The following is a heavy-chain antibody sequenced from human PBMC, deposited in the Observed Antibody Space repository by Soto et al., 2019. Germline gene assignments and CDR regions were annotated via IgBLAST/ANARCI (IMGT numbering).Heavy chain of an antibody. J-gene: IGHJ6*02. CDR2: INPNSGGT. V-gene: IGHV1-2*04. CDR1: GYTFTGYD. Sequence: GASVKVSCKASGYTFTGYDMHWVRQAPGQGLEWMGWINPNSGGTNYAQKFQGWVTMTRDTSISTAYMELSRLRSDDTAVYYCARDRGAYYDFWSGSYYYGMDVWGQGTTVTVSS. CDR3: ARDRGAYYDFWSGSYYYGMDV. D-gene: IGHD3-3*01.